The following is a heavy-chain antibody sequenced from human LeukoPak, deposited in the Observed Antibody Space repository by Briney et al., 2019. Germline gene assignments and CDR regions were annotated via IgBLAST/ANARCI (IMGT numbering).Heavy chain of an antibody. CDR1: GYNYRDYY. J-gene: IGHJ3*02. Sequence: ASVKVSCEASGYNYRDYYIHWVRHAPGQGLEWVGWINPQSGGTRYAPRFQGRVTMSSDTSINTAYMELRRLTSDDTAVFYCARVYRLYDSTYPAAYDIWGQGTGVTVSS. CDR2: INPQSGGT. D-gene: IGHD3-22*01. CDR3: ARVYRLYDSTYPAAYDI. V-gene: IGHV1-2*02.